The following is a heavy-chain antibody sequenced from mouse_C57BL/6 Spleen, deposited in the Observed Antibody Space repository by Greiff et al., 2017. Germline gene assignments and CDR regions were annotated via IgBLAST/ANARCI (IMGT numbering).Heavy chain of an antibody. J-gene: IGHJ2*01. CDR2: INPNNGGT. Sequence: VQLQQSGPELVKPGASVKIPCKASGYTFTDYNMDWVKQSHGKSLEWIGDINPNNGGTNYNQKFKGKATLTVDKSSSTAYMELRSLTSEDTAVYYCARGGYGSSYVDFDYWGQGTTLTVSS. CDR3: ARGGYGSSYVDFDY. D-gene: IGHD1-1*01. V-gene: IGHV1-18*01. CDR1: GYTFTDYN.